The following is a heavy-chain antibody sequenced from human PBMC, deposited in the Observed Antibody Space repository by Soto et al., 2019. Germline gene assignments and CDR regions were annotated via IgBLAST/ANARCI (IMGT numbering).Heavy chain of an antibody. CDR2: IKQDGSEK. CDR1: GFTFSSYW. CDR3: ARDTFDWLYGSAPFDP. Sequence: PGGSLRLSCAASGFTFSSYWMSWVRQAPGKGLEWVANIKQDGSEKYYVDSVKGRFTISRDNAKNSLYLQMNSLRAEDTAVYYCARDTFDWLYGSAPFDPWGQGTLVTVSS. V-gene: IGHV3-7*05. J-gene: IGHJ5*02. D-gene: IGHD3-10*01.